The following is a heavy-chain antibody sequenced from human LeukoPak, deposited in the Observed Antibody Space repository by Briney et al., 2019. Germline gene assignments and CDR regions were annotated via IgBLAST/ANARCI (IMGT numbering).Heavy chain of an antibody. CDR2: INGVNGNT. V-gene: IGHV1-3*01. D-gene: IGHD3-22*01. CDR3: AGTGPLRYDSRDYYSFNY. J-gene: IGHJ4*02. Sequence: ASVNVSCKASGYTFTGYGIHWVRQAPGQRLEWMGWINGVNGNTRYSQKFQGRLTITRDTSASSVYMEVTSLRSEDTAVFFCAGTGPLRYDSRDYYSFNYWGQGTLVTVPS. CDR1: GYTFTGYG.